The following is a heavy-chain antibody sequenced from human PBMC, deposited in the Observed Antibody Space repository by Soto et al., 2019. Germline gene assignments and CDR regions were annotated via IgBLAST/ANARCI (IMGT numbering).Heavy chain of an antibody. CDR2: INHSGST. CDR1: GGSFSGYY. V-gene: IGHV4-34*01. Sequence: SETLSLTCAVYGGSFSGYYWSWIRQPPGKGLEWIGEINHSGSTNYNPSLKSRVTISVDTSKNQFSLKLSSVTAADTAVYYCARGLRGSGSYYNGGRYYYYDMDVWGQGTTVTVSS. CDR3: ARGLRGSGSYYNGGRYYYYDMDV. J-gene: IGHJ6*02. D-gene: IGHD3-10*01.